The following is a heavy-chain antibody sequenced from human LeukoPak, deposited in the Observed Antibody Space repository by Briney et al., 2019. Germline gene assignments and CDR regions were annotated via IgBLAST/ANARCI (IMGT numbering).Heavy chain of an antibody. V-gene: IGHV5-51*01. J-gene: IGHJ6*02. CDR1: GYNFGTRW. Sequence: GESLRISCKGSGYNFGTRWVAWVRQMPGKGLEWMGIIYPDDSDARYSPSFQGQVTISADKSINTAYLQWSSLKASDTAIYFCARGAYGSGSYYNYYGMDVWGQGTTVTVSS. CDR2: IYPDDSDA. D-gene: IGHD3-10*01. CDR3: ARGAYGSGSYYNYYGMDV.